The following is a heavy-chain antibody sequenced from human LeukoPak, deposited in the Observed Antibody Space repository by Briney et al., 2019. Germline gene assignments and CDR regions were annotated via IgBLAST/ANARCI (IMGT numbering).Heavy chain of an antibody. D-gene: IGHD3-22*01. CDR2: IYYSGST. J-gene: IGHJ4*02. V-gene: IGHV4-39*01. CDR3: ARLDMIVVVTFDY. Sequence: SETLSLTCTVSGGSISSSSYYWGWIRQPPGKGLEWIGSIYYSGSTCYNPSLKSRVTISVDTSKNQFSLKLSSVTAADTAVYYCARLDMIVVVTFDYWGQGTLVTVSS. CDR1: GGSISSSSYY.